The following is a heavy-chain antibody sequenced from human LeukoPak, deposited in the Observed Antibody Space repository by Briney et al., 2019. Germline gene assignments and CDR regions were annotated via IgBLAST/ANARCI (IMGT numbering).Heavy chain of an antibody. CDR3: ARRRAVRGVITYYFDY. J-gene: IGHJ4*02. V-gene: IGHV5-51*01. CDR1: GYSFTSYW. D-gene: IGHD3-10*01. Sequence: GESLKISCKGSGYSFTSYWIGWVRQMPGKGLEWMGIIYPGDPDTRYSPSFQGQVTISADKSISTAYLQWSSLKASDTAMYYCARRRAVRGVITYYFDYWGQGTLVTVSS. CDR2: IYPGDPDT.